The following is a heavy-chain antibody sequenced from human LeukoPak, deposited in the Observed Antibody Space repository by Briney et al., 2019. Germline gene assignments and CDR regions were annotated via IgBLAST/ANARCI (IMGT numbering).Heavy chain of an antibody. CDR1: GFTFSNAW. CDR2: IKSKTDGGTT. V-gene: IGHV3-15*01. D-gene: IGHD3-9*01. J-gene: IGHJ4*02. CDR3: TTDYDILTGGDY. Sequence: GGSLRLSCAASGFTFSNAWMSWVRQAPGKGLEWVGRIKSKTDGGTTDYAAPVKGRFTISRDDSKNTLYLQMNSLKTEDTAVYYCTTDYDILTGGDYWGQGTLVTVSS.